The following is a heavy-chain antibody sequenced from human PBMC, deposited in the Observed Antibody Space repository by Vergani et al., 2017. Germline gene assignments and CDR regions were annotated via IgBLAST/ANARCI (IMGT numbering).Heavy chain of an antibody. D-gene: IGHD6-13*01. J-gene: IGHJ3*02. CDR1: GFSLSTSPMR. Sequence: QVTLKESGPALVKPTQTLTLTCTFSGFSLSTSPMRVSWIRQPPGKALEWLARIDWDDDKFYSTSLKTRLTISKDTSKNQLVLRMTNMDPEDTATYYCARIIAEDAFDIWGQGRMVTVSS. CDR2: IDWDDDK. V-gene: IGHV2-70*04. CDR3: ARIIAEDAFDI.